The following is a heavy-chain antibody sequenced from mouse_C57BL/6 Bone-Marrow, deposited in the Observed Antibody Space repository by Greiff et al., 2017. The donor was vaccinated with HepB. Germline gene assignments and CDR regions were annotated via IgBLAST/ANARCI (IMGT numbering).Heavy chain of an antibody. CDR2: IYPGDGDT. CDR1: GYAFSSSW. Sequence: QVQLQQSGPELVKPGASVKISCKASGYAFSSSWMNWVKQRPGKGLEWIGRIYPGDGDTNYNGKFKGKATLTADKSSSTAYMQLSSLTSEDSAVYFCARWGTGVDYWGQGTTLTVSS. V-gene: IGHV1-82*01. J-gene: IGHJ2*01. CDR3: ARWGTGVDY.